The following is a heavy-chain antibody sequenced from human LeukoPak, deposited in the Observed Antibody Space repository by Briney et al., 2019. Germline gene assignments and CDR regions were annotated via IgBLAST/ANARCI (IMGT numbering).Heavy chain of an antibody. CDR1: GYTFTSYY. CDR2: INPSGGST. D-gene: IGHD3-3*01. V-gene: IGHV1-46*01. Sequence: GASVKVSCKASGYTFTSYYMHWVRQAPGQGLEWMGIINPSGGSTSYARKFQGRVTMTRDTSTNTVYMELSSLRSGDTAVYYCARDTNGMDVWGQGTTVTVSS. J-gene: IGHJ6*02. CDR3: ARDTNGMDV.